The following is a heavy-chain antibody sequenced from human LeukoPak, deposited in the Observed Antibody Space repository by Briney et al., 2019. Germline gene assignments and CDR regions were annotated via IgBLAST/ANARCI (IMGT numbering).Heavy chain of an antibody. J-gene: IGHJ4*02. Sequence: SETLSLTCTVSGGSISSDYWGWIRQPPGKGLEWIGYMYNSGSTYYNPSLRSRVTISVDTSKNQFSLKLSSVTAADTAVYYCAGMGICGGGSCYPFDYWGQGTLVTVSS. CDR3: AGMGICGGGSCYPFDY. CDR2: MYNSGST. CDR1: GGSISSDY. V-gene: IGHV4-4*08. D-gene: IGHD2-15*01.